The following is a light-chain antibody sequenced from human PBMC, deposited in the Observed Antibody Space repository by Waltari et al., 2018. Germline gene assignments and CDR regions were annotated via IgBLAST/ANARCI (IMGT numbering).Light chain of an antibody. V-gene: IGLV2-14*01. Sequence: QSALTPPASVSGSPGQSVTISCTGTSSDVGGYKYVPWYQQHADKAPKLLIFEVSYRPSGVSDRFSASKSGNTASLTISGLQAEDEADYYCSSYTSSSTLIFGGGTKLTVL. CDR1: SSDVGGYKY. CDR2: EVS. J-gene: IGLJ2*01. CDR3: SSYTSSSTLI.